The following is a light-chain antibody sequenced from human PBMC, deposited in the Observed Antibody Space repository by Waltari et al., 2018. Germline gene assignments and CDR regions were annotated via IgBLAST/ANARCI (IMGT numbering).Light chain of an antibody. J-gene: IGLJ3*02. V-gene: IGLV2-14*03. CDR1: SSDGGAYNY. Sequence: HSALAQTASVSGSPGQSITISCTGTSSDGGAYNYVSWYQQHPGKAPRLMIYDVNNRPSVVSDRFSGSKSGNTASLTISGLQAEDESDYYCSSFTRASSWVFGGGTKLTV. CDR3: SSFTRASSWV. CDR2: DVN.